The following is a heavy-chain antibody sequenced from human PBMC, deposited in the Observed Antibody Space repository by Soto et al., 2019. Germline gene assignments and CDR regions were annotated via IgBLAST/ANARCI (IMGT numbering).Heavy chain of an antibody. V-gene: IGHV1-69*06. Sequence: ASVKVSCKASGGTFSSYAISWVRQAPGQGLEWMGGIIPIFGTANYAQKFQGRVTITADKSTSTAYMELSSLRSEDTAVYYCARAGGVTYYYGSGSYSGAYWGQGTLVTVSS. CDR2: IIPIFGTA. D-gene: IGHD3-10*01. J-gene: IGHJ4*02. CDR1: GGTFSSYA. CDR3: ARAGGVTYYYGSGSYSGAY.